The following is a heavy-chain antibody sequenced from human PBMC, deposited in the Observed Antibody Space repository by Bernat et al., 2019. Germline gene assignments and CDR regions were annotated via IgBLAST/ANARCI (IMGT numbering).Heavy chain of an antibody. CDR1: GFTFSSYG. J-gene: IGHJ4*02. V-gene: IGHV3-30*18. Sequence: QVQLVESGGGVVQPGRSPRLSCAASGFTFSSYGMHWVRQAPGKGLEWVAVISYDGSNKYYADSVKGRFTISRDNSKNTLYLQMNSLRAEDTAVDYCAKERWLQLYYFDYWGQGTLVTVSS. CDR3: AKERWLQLYYFDY. D-gene: IGHD5-24*01. CDR2: ISYDGSNK.